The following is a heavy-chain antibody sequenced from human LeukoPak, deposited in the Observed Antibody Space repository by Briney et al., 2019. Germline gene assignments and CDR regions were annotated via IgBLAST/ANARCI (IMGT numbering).Heavy chain of an antibody. D-gene: IGHD2-15*01. CDR3: ARVGFDYYYYYGMDV. V-gene: IGHV1-46*01. CDR2: INPSGGST. Sequence: ASVKVSCKASGYTFTSYYMHWVRQAPGQGLEWMGIINPSGGSTSYAQKFQGRVTMTRDTSTSTVYMELSSLRSEDTAVCYCARVGFDYYYYYGMDVWGQGTTVTVSS. CDR1: GYTFTSYY. J-gene: IGHJ6*02.